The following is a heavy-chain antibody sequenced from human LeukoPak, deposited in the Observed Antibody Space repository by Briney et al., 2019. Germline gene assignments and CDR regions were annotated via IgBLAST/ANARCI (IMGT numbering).Heavy chain of an antibody. D-gene: IGHD3-22*01. CDR2: ISSGGDTI. CDR1: GFTLNTYG. V-gene: IGHV3-48*01. Sequence: SGGSLRLSCEASGFTLNTYGMNWVRQAPGKGLEWVAYISSGGDTIYYGDSMKGRFTISRDNAENSLYLQMDSLRAEDTAVYYCARAGMDGRGYYQGFNYWGQGTLVTVSS. J-gene: IGHJ4*02. CDR3: ARAGMDGRGYYQGFNY.